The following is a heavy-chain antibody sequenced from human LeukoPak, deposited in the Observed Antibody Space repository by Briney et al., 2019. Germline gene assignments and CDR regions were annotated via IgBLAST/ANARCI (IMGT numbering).Heavy chain of an antibody. V-gene: IGHV1-2*02. Sequence: ASVKVSCKASGYSFSGYYMHWVRQAPGQGLEWMGWIKPNNGGTNYAQKFQGRVTMARDTSISTAYMELSRLRSDDTAVYYCARARGDIVVVPAAIWFDPWGQGTLVTVSS. D-gene: IGHD2-2*01. CDR2: IKPNNGGT. CDR1: GYSFSGYY. J-gene: IGHJ5*02. CDR3: ARARGDIVVVPAAIWFDP.